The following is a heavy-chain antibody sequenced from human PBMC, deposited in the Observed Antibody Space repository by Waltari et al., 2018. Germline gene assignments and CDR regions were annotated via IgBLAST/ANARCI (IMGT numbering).Heavy chain of an antibody. D-gene: IGHD2-21*01. CDR1: RNAFSQHY. V-gene: IGHV1-2*02. Sequence: VQLVQSGTEVRRPGASVKVSCKASRNAFSQHYLHGVRRAPGQGLEGRGWIDPNSGATNYGQMCKDRITLTWDTSVNTAYMELTRLASFDTAVYYCAREYCAGECRLFDFWGQGTGLTVSS. J-gene: IGHJ4*02. CDR2: IDPNSGAT. CDR3: AREYCAGECRLFDF.